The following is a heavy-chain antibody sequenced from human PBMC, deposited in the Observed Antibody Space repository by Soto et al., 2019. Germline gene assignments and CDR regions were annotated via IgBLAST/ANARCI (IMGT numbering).Heavy chain of an antibody. J-gene: IGHJ4*02. CDR1: GGSISSYY. Sequence: SETLSLTCTVSGGSISSYYWSWIRQPPGKGLEWIGYIYYSGSTNYNPSLKSRVTISVDTSKNQFSLKLSSVTAADTAVYYCARDFSDGGNDYRGQGTPVTVSS. CDR3: ARDFSDGGNDY. V-gene: IGHV4-59*12. CDR2: IYYSGST. D-gene: IGHD2-15*01.